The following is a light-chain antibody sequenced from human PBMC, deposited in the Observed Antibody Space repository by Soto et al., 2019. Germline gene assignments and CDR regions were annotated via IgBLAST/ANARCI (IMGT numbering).Light chain of an antibody. CDR2: SNS. CDR3: AAWDDSLSGVV. V-gene: IGLV1-47*02. CDR1: SSNIGSNY. J-gene: IGLJ2*01. Sequence: QSVLTQPPSASGAPGQRVTISCSGSSSNIGSNYVYWYQQFPGTAPKRLIYSNSQRPSGVPDRFSGSKSGTSASLAISGLRSEDEADYYCAAWDDSLSGVVFGGGTKVTFL.